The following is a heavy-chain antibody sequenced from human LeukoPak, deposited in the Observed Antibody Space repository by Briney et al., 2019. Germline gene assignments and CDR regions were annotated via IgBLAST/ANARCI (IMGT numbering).Heavy chain of an antibody. CDR2: ISSSTYI. CDR1: GFTFSSYT. Sequence: PGGSLRLSCAASGFTFSSYTMNWVRQAPGKGLEWVSSISSSTYINYADSVKGRFTISRDNAKNSLYLQMNSLRAEDTAVYYCARDRSPGNFDYWGQGTLVTVSS. D-gene: IGHD3-10*01. J-gene: IGHJ4*02. V-gene: IGHV3-21*01. CDR3: ARDRSPGNFDY.